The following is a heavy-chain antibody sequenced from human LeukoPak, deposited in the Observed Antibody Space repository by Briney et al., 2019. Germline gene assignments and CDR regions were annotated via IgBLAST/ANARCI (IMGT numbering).Heavy chain of an antibody. CDR2: ISGSGGST. Sequence: GGSLRLSCAASGFTFSSYAMSWVRQAPGKGLEWVSAISGSGGSTYYADSVKGRFTISRDNSKNTLYRQMNSLIAEDTAVYYCAKDLRYGDYEGDVGYWGQGTLVTVSS. CDR1: GFTFSSYA. J-gene: IGHJ4*02. V-gene: IGHV3-23*01. D-gene: IGHD4-17*01. CDR3: AKDLRYGDYEGDVGY.